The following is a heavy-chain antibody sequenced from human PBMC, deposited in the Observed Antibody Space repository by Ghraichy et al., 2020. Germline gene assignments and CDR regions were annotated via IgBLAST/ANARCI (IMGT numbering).Heavy chain of an antibody. J-gene: IGHJ6*02. Sequence: SETLSLTCAVYGGSFSGYYWSWIRQPPGKGLEWIGEINHSGSTNYNPSLKSRVTISVDTSKNQFSLKLSSVTAADTAVYYCARGLVYSSSWAVYYYYGMDVWGQGTTVTVSS. D-gene: IGHD6-13*01. CDR3: ARGLVYSSSWAVYYYYGMDV. CDR1: GGSFSGYY. V-gene: IGHV4-34*01. CDR2: INHSGST.